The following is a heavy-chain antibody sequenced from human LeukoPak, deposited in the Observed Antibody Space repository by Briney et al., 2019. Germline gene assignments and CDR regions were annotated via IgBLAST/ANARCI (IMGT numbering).Heavy chain of an antibody. CDR3: ARIYGYAFDI. J-gene: IGHJ3*02. Sequence: SETLPLTCTVSGGSLRTYYWTWIRQAAGRGQEWIGRVYSTGSTNYNPSLKSRVTMSVDTSKDQFSLHLSSVTAADTAVYYCARIYGYAFDIWGQGTMVIVSA. CDR1: GGSLRTYY. D-gene: IGHD5-18*01. V-gene: IGHV4-4*07. CDR2: VYSTGST.